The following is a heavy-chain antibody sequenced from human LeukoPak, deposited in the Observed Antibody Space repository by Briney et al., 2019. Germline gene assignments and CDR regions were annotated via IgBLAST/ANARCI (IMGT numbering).Heavy chain of an antibody. CDR3: ARAMTSGSRPFDY. CDR1: GYTFTGYY. V-gene: IGHV1-2*02. CDR2: INPNSGGT. J-gene: IGHJ4*02. D-gene: IGHD1-26*01. Sequence: ASVKVSCKASGYTFTGYYMHWVRQAPGQGLEWMGWINPNSGGTNYAQKLQGRVTMTRDTSISTAYMELSRLRSDDTAVYYCARAMTSGSRPFDYWGQGTLVTVSS.